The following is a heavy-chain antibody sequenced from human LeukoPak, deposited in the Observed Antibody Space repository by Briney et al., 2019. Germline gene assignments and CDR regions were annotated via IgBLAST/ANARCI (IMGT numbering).Heavy chain of an antibody. V-gene: IGHV1-18*04. CDR2: ISAYNGNT. CDR1: GYTFTSYG. D-gene: IGHD3-16*02. J-gene: IGHJ6*04. Sequence: ASVKVSCKASGYTFTSYGISWVRQAPGQGLEWMGWISAYNGNTNYARKLQGRVTMTTDTSTSTAYMELRSLRSDDTAVYYCARYYDYVWGSYRSYYYYYGTDVWGKGTTVTVSS. CDR3: ARYYDYVWGSYRSYYYYYGTDV.